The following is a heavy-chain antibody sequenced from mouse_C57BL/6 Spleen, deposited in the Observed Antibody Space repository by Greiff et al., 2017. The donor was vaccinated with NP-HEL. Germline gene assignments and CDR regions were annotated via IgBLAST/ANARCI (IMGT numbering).Heavy chain of an antibody. D-gene: IGHD6-1*01. CDR1: GFTFSDFY. J-gene: IGHJ2*01. CDR2: SRNKANDYTT. CDR3: ARDGGLYYFDY. Sequence: EVKVVESGGGLVQSGRSLRLSCATSGFTFSDFYMEWVRQAPGKGLEWIAASRNKANDYTTEYSASVKGRFIVSRDTSQSILYLQMNALRAEDTAIYYCARDGGLYYFDYWGQGTTLTVSS. V-gene: IGHV7-1*01.